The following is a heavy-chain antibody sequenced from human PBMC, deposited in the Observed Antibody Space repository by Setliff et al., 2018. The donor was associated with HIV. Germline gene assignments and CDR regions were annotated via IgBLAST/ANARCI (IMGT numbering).Heavy chain of an antibody. Sequence: SVKVSCKASGGTFSNYVFSWVRQAPGQGLEWMGGIVPILSTANSAQRFRGRVAFTADTSTNTASMELTGLRSDDTAIYYCARMQRDNHYGGPDVSWGQGTLVTVSS. CDR2: IVPILSTA. CDR1: GGTFSNYV. CDR3: ARMQRDNHYGGPDVS. V-gene: IGHV1-69*10. D-gene: IGHD3-10*01. J-gene: IGHJ4*02.